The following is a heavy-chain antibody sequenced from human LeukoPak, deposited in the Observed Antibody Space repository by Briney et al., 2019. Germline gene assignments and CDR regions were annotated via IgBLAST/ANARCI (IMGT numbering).Heavy chain of an antibody. V-gene: IGHV1-2*02. D-gene: IGHD2-2*01. CDR1: GYTFTGYY. Sequence: GASVKVSCKASGYTFTGYYMHWVRQAPGQGLEWMGWINPNSGGTNYAQEFQGRVTMTRDTSISTAYMELSRLRSDDTAVYYCARVRGYCSSTRCYYYYMDVWGKGTTVTVSS. CDR3: ARVRGYCSSTRCYYYYMDV. CDR2: INPNSGGT. J-gene: IGHJ6*03.